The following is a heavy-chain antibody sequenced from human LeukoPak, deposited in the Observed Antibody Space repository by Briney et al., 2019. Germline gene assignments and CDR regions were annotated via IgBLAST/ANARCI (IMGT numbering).Heavy chain of an antibody. J-gene: IGHJ4*02. V-gene: IGHV1-18*01. D-gene: IGHD2-2*02. CDR2: ISAYNGNT. CDR1: GYTFTSYG. Sequence: ASVKVSCKASGYTFTSYGISWVRQAPGQGLEWMGWISAYNGNTNYAQKLQGRVTMTTDTSTSTAYMELRSLRSDDTAVYYCARVTDIVVVPAAVPFDYWGQGTLVTVSS. CDR3: ARVTDIVVVPAAVPFDY.